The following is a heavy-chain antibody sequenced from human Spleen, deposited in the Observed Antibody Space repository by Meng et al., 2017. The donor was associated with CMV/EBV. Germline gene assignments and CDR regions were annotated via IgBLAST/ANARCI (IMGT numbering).Heavy chain of an antibody. J-gene: IGHJ4*02. Sequence: SGFTFSSYGMHWVRQVPGKGLEWVARINWDGGRTYYADSVKGRFTISRDNSKNDLFLQMNSLRTEDSALYYCAKGTIFGVVLGSLDYWGQGTLVTVSS. V-gene: IGHV3-43*01. CDR3: AKGTIFGVVLGSLDY. CDR2: INWDGGRT. CDR1: GFTFSSYG. D-gene: IGHD3-3*01.